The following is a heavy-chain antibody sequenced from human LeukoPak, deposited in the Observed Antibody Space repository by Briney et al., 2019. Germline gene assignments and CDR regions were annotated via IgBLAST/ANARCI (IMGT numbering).Heavy chain of an antibody. CDR2: MNPNSGNT. V-gene: IGHV1-8*01. J-gene: IGHJ4*02. D-gene: IGHD2-15*01. Sequence: GASVKVSCKASGYTFTNNDINWVRQATGQGLEWMGWMNPNSGNTGYAQKFQGRVTMTRNTSISTAYMELSNLRSEDTAVYYCARRGTRVPTLWYVVVAATHFDYWGQGTLVTVSS. CDR1: GYTFTNND. CDR3: ARRGTRVPTLWYVVVAATHFDY.